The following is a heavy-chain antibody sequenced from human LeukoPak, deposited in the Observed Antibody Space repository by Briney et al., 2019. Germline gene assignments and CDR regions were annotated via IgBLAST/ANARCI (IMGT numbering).Heavy chain of an antibody. CDR3: ARAPYYYGTWAFDI. Sequence: PSETLSLTCTVSGGSTSSGNYYWGWIRQPPGKGLEWIGGISSSGNTYYNPSLKSRITIFIDTSKNQFSLKLSSVTAADTAVYYCARAPYYYGTWAFDIWGQGTMVTVSS. CDR1: GGSTSSGNYY. D-gene: IGHD3-10*01. CDR2: ISSSGNT. V-gene: IGHV4-39*07. J-gene: IGHJ3*02.